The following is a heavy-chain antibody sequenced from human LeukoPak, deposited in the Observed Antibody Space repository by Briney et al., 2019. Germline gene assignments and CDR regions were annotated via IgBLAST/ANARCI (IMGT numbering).Heavy chain of an antibody. J-gene: IGHJ4*02. CDR2: IYYSGST. CDR1: GGSISSYY. V-gene: IGHV4-59*08. CDR3: ARLSYYYDSSGTDY. D-gene: IGHD3-22*01. Sequence: SETLSLTCTVSGGSISSYYWSWIRQPPGKGLEWIGYIYYSGSTNYNPSPKSRVTISVDTSKNQFSLKLSSVTAADTAVYYCARLSYYYDSSGTDYWGQGTLVTVSS.